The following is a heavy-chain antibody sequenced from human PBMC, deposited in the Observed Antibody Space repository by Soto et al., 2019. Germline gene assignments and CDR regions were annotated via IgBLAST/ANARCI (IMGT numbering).Heavy chain of an antibody. V-gene: IGHV4-34*01. J-gene: IGHJ4*02. Sequence: PSETLSLTCAVYGGSFSGYYWSWIRQPPGKGLEWIGEINHSGSSNYNPSLKSRFTISVDTSKNQFSLKLSSVTAAGTAVYYCARARGYCSGGSCRFFDYWGQETLVTVSS. D-gene: IGHD2-15*01. CDR2: INHSGSS. CDR3: ARARGYCSGGSCRFFDY. CDR1: GGSFSGYY.